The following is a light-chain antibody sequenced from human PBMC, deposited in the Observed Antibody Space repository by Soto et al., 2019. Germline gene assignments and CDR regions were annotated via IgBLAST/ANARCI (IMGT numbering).Light chain of an antibody. Sequence: EMVMTQSPATLSVSPGERVTLSCRASESVHRNLAWYQQKPGQGPSLLIYYASTRATGIPDRFTASGSGTEITLTISSLQSEDFGVYHCQHYSNWPPTFGPGAKVVIK. CDR1: ESVHRN. CDR3: QHYSNWPPT. V-gene: IGKV3-15*01. CDR2: YAS. J-gene: IGKJ3*01.